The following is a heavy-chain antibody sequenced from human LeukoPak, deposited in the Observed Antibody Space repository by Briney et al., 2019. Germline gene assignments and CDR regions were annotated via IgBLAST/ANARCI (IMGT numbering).Heavy chain of an antibody. Sequence: GGSLRLSCTASGFTFSTYCMNWVRQAPGKGLEWLSYITSSSSTIYYANSVKGRFTISRDNAKNSLYLQMNSLRDEDTAVYYCARGKSGFAYFDNWGQGTLVTVSS. CDR1: GFTFSTYC. CDR3: ARGKSGFAYFDN. V-gene: IGHV3-48*02. J-gene: IGHJ4*02. D-gene: IGHD3-10*01. CDR2: ITSSSSTI.